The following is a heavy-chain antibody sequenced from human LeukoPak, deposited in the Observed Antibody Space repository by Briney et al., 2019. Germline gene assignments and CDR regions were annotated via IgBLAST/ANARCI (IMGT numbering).Heavy chain of an antibody. CDR1: GGSFSGYY. Sequence: SETLSLTCAVYGGSFSGYYWSWIRQPPGKGLEWIGEINHSGSTNYNPSLKSRVTISVDTTKNQSSLKLSSVTAADTAVYYCARGHGMDVWGQGTTVTVSS. CDR3: ARGHGMDV. V-gene: IGHV4-34*01. CDR2: INHSGST. J-gene: IGHJ6*02.